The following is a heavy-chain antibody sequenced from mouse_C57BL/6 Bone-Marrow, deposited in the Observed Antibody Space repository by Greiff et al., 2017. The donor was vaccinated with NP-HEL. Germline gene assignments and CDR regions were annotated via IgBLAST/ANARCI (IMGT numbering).Heavy chain of an antibody. D-gene: IGHD1-1*02. Sequence: EVHLVESGGGLVKPGGSLKLSCAASGFTFSSYAMSWVRQTPEKRLEWVATISDGGSYTYYPDNVKGRFTISRDNAKNNLYLQMSHLKSEDTAMYYCARDRVVKNAMDYWRQGTSVTVSS. CDR3: ARDRVVKNAMDY. CDR2: ISDGGSYT. J-gene: IGHJ4*01. V-gene: IGHV5-4*01. CDR1: GFTFSSYA.